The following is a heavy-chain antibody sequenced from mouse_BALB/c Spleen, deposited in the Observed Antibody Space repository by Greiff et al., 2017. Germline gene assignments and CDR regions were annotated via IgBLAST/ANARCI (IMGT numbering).Heavy chain of an antibody. J-gene: IGHJ3*01. CDR1: GYTFTSYW. D-gene: IGHD2-10*01. CDR3: TRVSYYGNFAWFAY. CDR2: IYPSDSYT. Sequence: QVQLQQPGAELVRPGASVKLSCKASGYTFTSYWINWVKQRPGQGLEWIGNIYPSDSYTNYNQKFKDKATLTVDKSSSTAYMQLSSPTSEDSAVYYCTRVSYYGNFAWFAYWGQGTLVTVSA. V-gene: IGHV1-69*02.